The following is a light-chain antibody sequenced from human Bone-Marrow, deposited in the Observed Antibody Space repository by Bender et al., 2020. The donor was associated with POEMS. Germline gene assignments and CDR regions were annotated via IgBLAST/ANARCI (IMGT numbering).Light chain of an antibody. V-gene: IGLV2-18*02. J-gene: IGLJ2*01. CDR2: EVS. Sequence: QSALTQPPSVSGSPGQSVIISCTGTSSDVGRYNRVSWYQQPPGTAPKLMIYEVSDRPSGVSDRFSGSKSGNTASLTISWRQAEDEAVYYCSSYTSTTTFVFGGGTKLTVL. CDR1: SSDVGRYNR. CDR3: SSYTSTTTFV.